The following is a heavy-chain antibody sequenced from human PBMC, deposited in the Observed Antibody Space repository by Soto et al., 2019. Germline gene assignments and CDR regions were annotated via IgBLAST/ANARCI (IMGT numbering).Heavy chain of an antibody. CDR3: ARDPLRGSYYGSGGQPTFNWFDP. D-gene: IGHD3-10*01. V-gene: IGHV1-69*13. Sequence: SVKVSCKASGGTFTSYAISWVRQAPGQGLEWMGGIIPFFGTTNYAQKFQGRVTITADESTSTVYMELSSLRSEDTAVYYCARDPLRGSYYGSGGQPTFNWFDPWGQGTLVTV. CDR2: IIPFFGTT. CDR1: GGTFTSYA. J-gene: IGHJ5*02.